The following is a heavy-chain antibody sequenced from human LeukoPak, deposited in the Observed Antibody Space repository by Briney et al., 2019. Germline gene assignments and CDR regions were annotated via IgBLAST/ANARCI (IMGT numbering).Heavy chain of an antibody. CDR3: ARHYYDNSGLAYYFDY. J-gene: IGHJ4*02. CDR2: VRYSGKT. CDR1: GYSISSGYY. Sequence: PSETLSLTCAVSGYSISSGYYWGWIRQPPGKGLEWIGSVRYSGKTYYNPSLKSRVTMSVDTSKNHFSLRLTSVTAADTAVYSCARHYYDNSGLAYYFDYWGQGTLVTVSS. D-gene: IGHD3-22*01. V-gene: IGHV4-38-2*01.